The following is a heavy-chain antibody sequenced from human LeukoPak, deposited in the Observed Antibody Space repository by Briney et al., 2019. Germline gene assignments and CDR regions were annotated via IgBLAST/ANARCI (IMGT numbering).Heavy chain of an antibody. CDR3: AKADGDYYDSSGSFDY. Sequence: PGGSLRLSCAASGFTFSSYAMSWVRQAPGKGLEWVSAISGSGGSTYYADSVKGRFTISRDNSKNTLYLQMHSLRAEDTAVYYCAKADGDYYDSSGSFDYWGQGTLVTVSS. J-gene: IGHJ4*02. CDR1: GFTFSSYA. CDR2: ISGSGGST. D-gene: IGHD3-22*01. V-gene: IGHV3-23*01.